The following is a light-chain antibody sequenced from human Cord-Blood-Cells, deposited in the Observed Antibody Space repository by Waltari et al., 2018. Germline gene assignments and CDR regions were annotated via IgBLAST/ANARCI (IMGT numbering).Light chain of an antibody. CDR2: GKN. Sequence: SSELTQDPAVSVALGQTVRITCQGDSLRSYYASWYPQKPGQAPVLVIYGKNNRPPGIPDRFSGSSSGNTASLTITGAQAEDEADYYCNSRDSSGNHWVFGGGTKLTVL. CDR1: SLRSYY. CDR3: NSRDSSGNHWV. V-gene: IGLV3-19*01. J-gene: IGLJ3*02.